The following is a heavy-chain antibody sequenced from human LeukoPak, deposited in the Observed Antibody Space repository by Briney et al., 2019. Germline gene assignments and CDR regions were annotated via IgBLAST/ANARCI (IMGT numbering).Heavy chain of an antibody. V-gene: IGHV3-30-3*01. J-gene: IGHJ4*02. CDR3: ARALEVPQAFDY. Sequence: GRSLRLSCAASGFTFSSYAMHWVRQTPGKGLDWVAVISHDGSDKFYAGSVKGRFTISRDNSKNTLYLQMNSLRAEDTAVYYCARALEVPQAFDYWGQGTLVTVSS. CDR1: GFTFSSYA. CDR2: ISHDGSDK. D-gene: IGHD1-1*01.